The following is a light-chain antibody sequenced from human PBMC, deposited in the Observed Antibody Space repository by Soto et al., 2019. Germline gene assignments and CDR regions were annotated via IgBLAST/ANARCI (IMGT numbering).Light chain of an antibody. CDR3: SSYTGDNRDYV. V-gene: IGLV2-14*01. CDR1: SSDVGAYTS. Sequence: QSALTQPASVSGSPGQSITISCTGSSSDVGAYTSVSWYQQHPGKAPKLMIYEVSNRPSGVSRRFSGSKSGNTASLTISGLQAEDEAHYYCSSYTGDNRDYVFGTGTKVTVL. J-gene: IGLJ1*01. CDR2: EVS.